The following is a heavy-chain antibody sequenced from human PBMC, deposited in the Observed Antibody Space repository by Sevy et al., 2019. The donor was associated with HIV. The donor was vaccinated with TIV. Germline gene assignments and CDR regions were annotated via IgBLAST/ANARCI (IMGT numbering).Heavy chain of an antibody. V-gene: IGHV3-21*01. CDR3: ARGDYYGSLYYFDY. D-gene: IGHD3-10*01. J-gene: IGHJ4*02. CDR2: ISSGSSYI. Sequence: GGSLRLSCAASGFTFSNYFINWVRQAPGKGLEWVSSISSGSSYILYADSVKGRFTISSDNAKNSLYLHMNSLRAEDTAVYYCARGDYYGSLYYFDYWGPGTLVTVSS. CDR1: GFTFSNYF.